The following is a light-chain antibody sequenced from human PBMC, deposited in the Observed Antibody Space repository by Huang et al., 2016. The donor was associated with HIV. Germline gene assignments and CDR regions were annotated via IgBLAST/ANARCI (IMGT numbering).Light chain of an antibody. CDR1: QNVRDSY. CDR3: QHYGST. CDR2: GTF. J-gene: IGKJ1*01. Sequence: EVVLTQSPGTLSLSPGEEATLSCRTSQNVRDSYTYWYQHKPGQAPRLLMYGTFRRAAGISDRFRGSGSGTDFTLTITRLEPEDSAVYYCQHYGSTFGQGTKVEIK. V-gene: IGKV3-20*01.